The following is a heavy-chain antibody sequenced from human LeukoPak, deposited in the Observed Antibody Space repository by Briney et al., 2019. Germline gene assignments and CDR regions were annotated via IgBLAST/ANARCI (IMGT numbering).Heavy chain of an antibody. Sequence: PSETLSLTCVVSGYSISSRSWWGWIRQRPGQGLEWIGHIFYSGRTYYSPSLTSRVTMSIDTSQNHFSLRLSSVIAADTAVYFCARYGGDSDWYYDLRGRGTLVTVSS. J-gene: IGHJ2*01. V-gene: IGHV4-28*01. CDR1: GYSISSRSW. CDR3: ARYGGDSDWYYDL. D-gene: IGHD4-23*01. CDR2: IFYSGRT.